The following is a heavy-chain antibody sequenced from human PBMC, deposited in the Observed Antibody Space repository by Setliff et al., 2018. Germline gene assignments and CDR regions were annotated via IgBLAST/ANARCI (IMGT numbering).Heavy chain of an antibody. D-gene: IGHD3-16*01. J-gene: IGHJ5*02. CDR1: GGTFSSYA. CDR3: ARAPRGDLGEFRLNWFDP. Sequence: KSRASVKVSCKASGGTFSSYAISWVRQAPGQGLEWMGGIIPIFGTANYAQKFQGRVTITADESTSTAYMELSSLRSEDTAVYYCARAPRGDLGEFRLNWFDPWGQGTLVTVSS. CDR2: IIPIFGTA. V-gene: IGHV1-69*13.